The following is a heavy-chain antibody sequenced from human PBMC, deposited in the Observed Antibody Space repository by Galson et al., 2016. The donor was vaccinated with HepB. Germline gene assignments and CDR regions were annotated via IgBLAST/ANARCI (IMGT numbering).Heavy chain of an antibody. CDR2: INYSGST. J-gene: IGHJ5*02. D-gene: IGHD3-10*01. CDR1: GGSISSSSFY. V-gene: IGHV4-39*01. CDR3: ARAPSRRYYYGSGSPQPGWFDP. Sequence: ETLSLTCTVSGGSISSSSFYWGWIRQQPGKGMGWIGSINYSGSTYYNPSLKSRVTISPDTSKNQFSLKLSSVTAADTARYYRARAPSRRYYYGSGSPQPGWFDPWGQGALVTVSS.